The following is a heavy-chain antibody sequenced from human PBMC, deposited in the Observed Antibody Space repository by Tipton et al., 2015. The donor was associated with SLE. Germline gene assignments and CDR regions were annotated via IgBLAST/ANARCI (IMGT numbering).Heavy chain of an antibody. V-gene: IGHV3-30*18. J-gene: IGHJ6*02. CDR3: AKDGGSYHYYGMDV. Sequence: QVQLVQSGGGVVQPGRSLRLSCAAPGFTFSSYGMHWVRQAPGKGLEWVAVIWYDGSNKYYADSVKGRFTISRDNSKNTLYLQMNSLRAEDTVVYYCAKDGGSYHYYGMDVWGQGTTVTVSS. CDR1: GFTFSSYG. CDR2: IWYDGSNK. D-gene: IGHD1-26*01.